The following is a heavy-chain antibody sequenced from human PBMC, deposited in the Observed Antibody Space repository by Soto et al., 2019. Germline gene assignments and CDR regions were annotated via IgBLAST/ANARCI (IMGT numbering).Heavy chain of an antibody. CDR2: ISGSGGNT. J-gene: IGHJ4*02. Sequence: EVQLLESGGGLVQPGGSLRLSCAASGFTFRSDGMSWVRQAPGKGLEWVSGISGSGGNTYYADSVKGWFTISRDNSKNTLYLQMNSLRAEDTAVYYCAKESGGIGGSFDYWGQGTLVTVSS. CDR1: GFTFRSDG. D-gene: IGHD2-15*01. V-gene: IGHV3-23*01. CDR3: AKESGGIGGSFDY.